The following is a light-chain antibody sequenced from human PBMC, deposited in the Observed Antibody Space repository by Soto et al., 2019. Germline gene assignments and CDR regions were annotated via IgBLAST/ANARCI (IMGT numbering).Light chain of an antibody. Sequence: QSVLTQPPSASGTPGQRVTICCSGSDSNLGANTVTWYQHLPGTAPKLLMYNNNNRPSGVPDRISASKSGTSASLAISGLQSDDESDYYCAAWDDSLNAFVFGPGTKLTVL. CDR2: NNN. CDR1: DSNLGANT. V-gene: IGLV1-44*01. J-gene: IGLJ1*01. CDR3: AAWDDSLNAFV.